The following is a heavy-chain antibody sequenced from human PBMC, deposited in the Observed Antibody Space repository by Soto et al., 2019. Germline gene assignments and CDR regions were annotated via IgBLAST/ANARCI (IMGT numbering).Heavy chain of an antibody. CDR1: GDSINRRSYN. Sequence: SETMYLTCSVSGDSINRRSYNWGWIRQSPGEGLEWIASIANNGGTQYNPSLKSRVTIFVDTSKNEFSLKVTSVTAADTGVYFCASRYAPSEFDHWGQGSLVTVSS. D-gene: IGHD3-9*01. J-gene: IGHJ4*02. V-gene: IGHV4-39*01. CDR2: IANNGGT. CDR3: ASRYAPSEFDH.